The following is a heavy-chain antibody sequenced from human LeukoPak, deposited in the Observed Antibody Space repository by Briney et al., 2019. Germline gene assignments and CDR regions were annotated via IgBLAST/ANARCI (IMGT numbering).Heavy chain of an antibody. CDR2: IDPEDGET. CDR3: ATSVVGATSWFDP. CDR1: GYTLTELS. V-gene: IGHV1-24*01. J-gene: IGHJ5*02. Sequence: GASVTVSCKVSGYTLTELSMHWVRQAPGKGLEWMGGIDPEDGETIYAQKFQGRVTMTEDTSTDTAYMELSSVRSEDTAVYYCATSVVGATSWFDPWGQGTLVTVSS. D-gene: IGHD1-26*01.